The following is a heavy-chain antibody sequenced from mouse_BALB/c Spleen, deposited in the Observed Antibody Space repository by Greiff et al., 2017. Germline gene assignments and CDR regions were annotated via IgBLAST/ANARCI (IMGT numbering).Heavy chain of an antibody. CDR2: IWAGGST. CDR1: GFSLTSYG. D-gene: IGHD1-1*01. V-gene: IGHV2-9*02. J-gene: IGHJ2*01. CDR3: ASHYYGSGVGWDY. Sequence: VQLQQSGPGLVAPSQSLSITCTVSGFSLTSYGVHWVRQPPGKGLEWLGVIWAGGSTNYNSALMSRLSISKDNSKSQVFLKMNSLQTDDTAMYYCASHYYGSGVGWDYWGQGTTLTVSS.